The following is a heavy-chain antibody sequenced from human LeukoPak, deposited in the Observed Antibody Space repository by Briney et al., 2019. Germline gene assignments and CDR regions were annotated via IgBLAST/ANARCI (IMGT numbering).Heavy chain of an antibody. Sequence: SETLSLTCAVYGGSFSGYYWSWIRQPPGKGLGWIGEINHSGSTNYNPSLKSRVTISVDTSKNQFSLKLSSVTAADTAVYYCARGTMIVVARGYYFDYWGQGTLVTASS. CDR1: GGSFSGYY. J-gene: IGHJ4*02. CDR3: ARGTMIVVARGYYFDY. CDR2: INHSGST. D-gene: IGHD3-22*01. V-gene: IGHV4-34*01.